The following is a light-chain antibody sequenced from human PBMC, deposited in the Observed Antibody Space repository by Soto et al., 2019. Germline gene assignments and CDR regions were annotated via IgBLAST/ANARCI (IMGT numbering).Light chain of an antibody. Sequence: DMQMTQSPSSLSASVGDRVTITCRTSQGISNRLAWYQQAPGKAPKLLIYDGSTLHLGVPCRLSGSASGTDCTLTINDLQPEDGATYYGQDYGSAPLTFGGGTKGES. CDR1: QGISNR. CDR2: DGS. CDR3: QDYGSAPLT. V-gene: IGKV1-27*01. J-gene: IGKJ4*01.